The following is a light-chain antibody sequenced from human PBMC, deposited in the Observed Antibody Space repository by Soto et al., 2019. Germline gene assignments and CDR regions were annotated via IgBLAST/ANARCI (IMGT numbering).Light chain of an antibody. CDR1: QGIGSF. J-gene: IGKJ1*01. V-gene: IGKV1-9*01. Sequence: DIQLTQSPSFLSASVGDRVTITCRASQGIGSFLAWYQQKPGKAPRLLIYSASTLQSGVSFRFSGSGSGTEFTLTISSLQSEDFATYYCQQFNSYPPTFGQGTKVELK. CDR2: SAS. CDR3: QQFNSYPPT.